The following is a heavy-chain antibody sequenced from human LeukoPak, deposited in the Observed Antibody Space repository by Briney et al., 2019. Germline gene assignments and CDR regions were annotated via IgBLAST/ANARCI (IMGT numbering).Heavy chain of an antibody. Sequence: TGGSLRLSCAASGFTFSRYGMNWVRQAPGKGLEWVSGISDSGATIYYADSVKGRFTISRDNSKNTLYLQMNSLRAEDTAVYYCAREYYDFWSGPAGYFDYWGQGTLVTVSS. J-gene: IGHJ4*03. CDR1: GFTFSRYG. CDR2: ISDSGATI. V-gene: IGHV3-23*01. CDR3: AREYYDFWSGPAGYFDY. D-gene: IGHD3-3*01.